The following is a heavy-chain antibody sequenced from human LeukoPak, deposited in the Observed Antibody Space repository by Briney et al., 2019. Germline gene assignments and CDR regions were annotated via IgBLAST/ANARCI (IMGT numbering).Heavy chain of an antibody. J-gene: IGHJ4*02. V-gene: IGHV4-59*08. D-gene: IGHD3-22*01. CDR1: GGSISSYY. CDR2: IYYSGRP. CDR3: ARTIPDSSGYYYSDY. Sequence: SETLSLTCTVSGGSISSYYWSWIRQPPGKELEWIGYIYYSGRPYYNPALKSRVTISVDTSKNQFSLSLSSGTAADTAVYYCARTIPDSSGYYYSDYWGQGTLVTVSS.